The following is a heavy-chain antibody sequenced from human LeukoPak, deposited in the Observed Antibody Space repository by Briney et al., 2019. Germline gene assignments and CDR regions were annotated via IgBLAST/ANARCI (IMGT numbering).Heavy chain of an antibody. V-gene: IGHV3-30-3*01. CDR2: ISYDGSNK. D-gene: IGHD6-19*01. Sequence: GGSLRLSCAASGFTFSSYAMHWVRQAPGKGLEWVAVISYDGSNKYYADSVKGRFTISRDNAKNSLYLQMNSLRAEDTAVYYCARASLGSGTKYYFDYWGQGTLVTVSS. J-gene: IGHJ4*02. CDR1: GFTFSSYA. CDR3: ARASLGSGTKYYFDY.